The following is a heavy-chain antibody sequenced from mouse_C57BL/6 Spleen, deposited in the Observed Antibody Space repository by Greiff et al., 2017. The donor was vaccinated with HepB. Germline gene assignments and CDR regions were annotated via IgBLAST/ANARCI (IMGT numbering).Heavy chain of an antibody. D-gene: IGHD2-5*01. CDR2: ISYSGST. Sequence: EVKLMESGPGLAKPSQTLSLTCSVTGYSITSDYWNWIRKFPGNKLEYMGYISYSGSTYYNPSLKSRISITRDTSKNQYYLQLNSVTTEDTATYYCARSAYYSNLYWYFDVWGTGTTVTVSS. CDR1: GYSITSDY. CDR3: ARSAYYSNLYWYFDV. J-gene: IGHJ1*03. V-gene: IGHV3-8*01.